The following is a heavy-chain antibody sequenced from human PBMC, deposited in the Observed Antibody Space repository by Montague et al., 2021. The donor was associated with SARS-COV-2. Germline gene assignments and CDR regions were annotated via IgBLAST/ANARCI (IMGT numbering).Heavy chain of an antibody. Sequence: SETLSLTCTVSGGSISRYSWTWIRQPPGKGLEWIGYIYNSGSTNYNPSLTSRVTISVDTSKNQFSLKLSSVAAADTTVYYCARVCRGSIWYEVAFDIWGQGTLVTVSS. J-gene: IGHJ3*02. V-gene: IGHV4-59*01. CDR2: IYNSGST. D-gene: IGHD6-13*01. CDR1: GGSISRYS. CDR3: ARVCRGSIWYEVAFDI.